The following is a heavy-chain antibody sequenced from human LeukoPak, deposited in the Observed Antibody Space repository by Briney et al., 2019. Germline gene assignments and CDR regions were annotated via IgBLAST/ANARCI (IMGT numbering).Heavy chain of an antibody. D-gene: IGHD6-13*01. Sequence: SETLSLTCTVSGGSISSYYWSWIRQPPGKGLEWIGYIYYSGSTNYNPSLKSRVTISVDTSKNQFSLKLSSVTAADTAVYYRARMWFSSSWDRQFDPWGQGTLVTVSS. J-gene: IGHJ5*02. CDR3: ARMWFSSSWDRQFDP. V-gene: IGHV4-59*01. CDR2: IYYSGST. CDR1: GGSISSYY.